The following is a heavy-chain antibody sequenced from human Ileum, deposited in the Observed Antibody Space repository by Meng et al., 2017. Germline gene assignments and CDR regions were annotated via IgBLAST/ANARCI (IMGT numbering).Heavy chain of an antibody. CDR1: GGSFSGYY. J-gene: IGHJ5*02. CDR2: IDHSGGT. D-gene: IGHD1-26*01. CDR3: ARRVGATPYAYNWLDP. V-gene: IGHV4-34*01. Sequence: QWGSVILEPSDALSPTCGVYGGSFSGYYWSWIRQPPGKGLEWIGEIDHSGGTNYNPSLKNRVTISVDTSNNRFSLKLSSVKAADTALYFCARRVGATPYAYNWLDPWGQGTLVTVSS.